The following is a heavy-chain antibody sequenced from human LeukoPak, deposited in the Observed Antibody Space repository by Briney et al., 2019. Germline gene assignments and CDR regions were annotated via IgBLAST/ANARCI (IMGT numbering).Heavy chain of an antibody. CDR3: ARDLGGDGYKRLDY. Sequence: GGSLRLSCAASGFSFSTYSMDWVRQAPGKGLEWVSCISSSSYIYYADSVMGRFTISRDNVRNSLYLQMDSLRAEDTAVYYCARDLGGDGYKRLDYWGQGTLVIVSS. CDR2: ISSSSYI. D-gene: IGHD5-24*01. V-gene: IGHV3-21*01. J-gene: IGHJ4*02. CDR1: GFSFSTYS.